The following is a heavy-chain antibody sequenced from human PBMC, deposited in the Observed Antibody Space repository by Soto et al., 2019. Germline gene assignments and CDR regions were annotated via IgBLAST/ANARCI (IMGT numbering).Heavy chain of an antibody. Sequence: QVQLVQSGAEVKKPGASVKVSCKVSGYTLTELSMHWVRQSPGKGLEWMGGFDPEDGETIYAQKFQGRVTLTEDTSRDTAYMEVSRLGSEDTAVYSWAAVRKYGSGRHLDYWGQGTLVTVSS. J-gene: IGHJ4*02. CDR3: AAVRKYGSGRHLDY. CDR2: FDPEDGET. CDR1: GYTLTELS. V-gene: IGHV1-24*01. D-gene: IGHD2-15*01.